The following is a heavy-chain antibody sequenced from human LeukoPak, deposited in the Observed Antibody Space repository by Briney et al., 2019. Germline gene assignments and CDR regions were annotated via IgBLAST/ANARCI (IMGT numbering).Heavy chain of an antibody. Sequence: SVKVSCKASGGTFSSYAISWVRQAPGQGLEWMGGIIPIFGTANYAQKFQGRVTTTADESTSTAYMGLSSLRSEDTAVYYCASVTLGSGWYGLDYYYYMDVWGKGTTVTVSS. CDR3: ASVTLGSGWYGLDYYYYMDV. V-gene: IGHV1-69*13. CDR1: GGTFSSYA. CDR2: IIPIFGTA. D-gene: IGHD6-19*01. J-gene: IGHJ6*03.